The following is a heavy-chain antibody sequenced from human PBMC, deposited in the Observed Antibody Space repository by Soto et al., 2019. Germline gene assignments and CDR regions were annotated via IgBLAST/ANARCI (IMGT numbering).Heavy chain of an antibody. D-gene: IGHD3-10*01. CDR3: ARVEWFGDQALDY. CDR1: GGSISSGGYY. J-gene: IGHJ4*02. V-gene: IGHV4-31*03. Sequence: TLTLTCTVSGGSISSGGYYWSWIRQHPGKGLEWIGYIYYSGSTYYNPSLESRVTISVDTSKKQFSLKLSSVTAADTAVYYCARVEWFGDQALDYWGQGTLVTV. CDR2: IYYSGST.